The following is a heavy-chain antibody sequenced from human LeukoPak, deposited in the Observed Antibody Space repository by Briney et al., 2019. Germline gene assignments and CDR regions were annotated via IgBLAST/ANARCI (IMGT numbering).Heavy chain of an antibody. Sequence: ASVKVSCKASGGTFSSYAVSWVRQAPGQGLEWMGGIIPIFGTANYAQKFQGRVTITTDESTSTAYMELSSLRSEDTAVYYCASFPSIDRDYYMDVWGKGTTVTVSS. J-gene: IGHJ6*03. CDR2: IIPIFGTA. CDR3: ASFPSIDRDYYMDV. D-gene: IGHD2/OR15-2a*01. CDR1: GGTFSSYA. V-gene: IGHV1-69*05.